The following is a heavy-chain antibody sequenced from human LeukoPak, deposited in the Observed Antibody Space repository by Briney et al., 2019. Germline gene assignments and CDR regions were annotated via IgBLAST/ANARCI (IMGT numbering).Heavy chain of an antibody. CDR2: ISSSSSYI. J-gene: IGHJ3*02. CDR1: GFTFNSYE. V-gene: IGHV3-21*01. D-gene: IGHD1-7*01. Sequence: GGSLRLSCAASGFTFNSYEMNWVRQAPGKGLEWVSAISSSSSYIYYADSVKGRFTISRDNAKNSLYLQMNSLRAEDTAVYYCARDSGNYLDAFDIWGQGTMVTVSS. CDR3: ARDSGNYLDAFDI.